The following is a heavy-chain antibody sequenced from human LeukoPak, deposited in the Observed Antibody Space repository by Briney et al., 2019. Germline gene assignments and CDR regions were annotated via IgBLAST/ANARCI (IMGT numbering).Heavy chain of an antibody. CDR1: GGSISSSSYY. CDR2: IYYSGST. D-gene: IGHD2-8*02. J-gene: IGHJ6*03. Sequence: PSETLSLTCTVSGGSISSSSYYWSWIRQPPGKGLEWIGSIYYSGSTYYNPSLKSRVTISVDTSKNQFSLKLSSVTAADTAVYYCARDHRGGVGYMDVWGKGTTVTVSS. CDR3: ARDHRGGVGYMDV. V-gene: IGHV4-39*07.